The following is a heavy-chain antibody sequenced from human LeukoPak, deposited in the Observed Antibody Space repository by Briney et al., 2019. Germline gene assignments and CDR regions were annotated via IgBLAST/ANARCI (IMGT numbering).Heavy chain of an antibody. D-gene: IGHD3-22*01. J-gene: IGHJ4*02. V-gene: IGHV1-2*02. CDR2: INPNSGGT. CDR3: ARGGYYDSSGYYSFDY. Sequence: ASVKVSCKASGYTFTGYYMHWVRQAPGQGLEWMGCINPNSGGTNYAQKFQGRVTMTRDTSISTAYMELSRLRFDDTAVYYCARGGYYDSSGYYSFDYWGQGTLVTVSS. CDR1: GYTFTGYY.